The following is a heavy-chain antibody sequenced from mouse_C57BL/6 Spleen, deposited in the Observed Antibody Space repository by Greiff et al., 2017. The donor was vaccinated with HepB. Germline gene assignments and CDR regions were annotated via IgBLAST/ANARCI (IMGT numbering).Heavy chain of an antibody. J-gene: IGHJ4*01. Sequence: EVQLQESGAELVRPGASVKLSCTASGFNIKDDYMHWVKQRPEQGLEWIGWIDPENGDTEYASKFQGKATITADTSSNTAYLQLSSLTSEDTAVYYCTTTVVARENYAMDYWGQGTSVTVSS. CDR1: GFNIKDDY. D-gene: IGHD1-1*01. CDR2: IDPENGDT. CDR3: TTTVVARENYAMDY. V-gene: IGHV14-4*01.